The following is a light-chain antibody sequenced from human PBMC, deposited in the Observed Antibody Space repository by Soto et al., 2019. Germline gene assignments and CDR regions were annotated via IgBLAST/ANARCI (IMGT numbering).Light chain of an antibody. V-gene: IGKV2-28*01. Sequence: DIVMNQSPLSLPVTPGAPASISCRSIQSLLYSNGYNYFDWYLQKPGQSPQLLVYLGSNRASGVPDRFSGSRSGTDFTLKISTVEAEDFGVYYCMQALQTPTSFGPGTQVDIK. CDR1: QSLLYSNGYNY. CDR3: MQALQTPTS. CDR2: LGS. J-gene: IGKJ3*01.